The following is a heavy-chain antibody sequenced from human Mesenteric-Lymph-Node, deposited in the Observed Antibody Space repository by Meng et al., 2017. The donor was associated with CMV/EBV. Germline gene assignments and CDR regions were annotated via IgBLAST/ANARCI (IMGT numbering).Heavy chain of an antibody. Sequence: GGSLRLSCAASGFTFDDYAMHWVRQAPGKGLEWVSGISWNSGSIGYADSVKGRFTISRDNAKNSLYLQMNSLRAEDTALYYCAKGHKLRGYQVDYWGQGTLVTVSS. CDR1: GFTFDDYA. V-gene: IGHV3-9*01. D-gene: IGHD5-18*01. J-gene: IGHJ4*02. CDR3: AKGHKLRGYQVDY. CDR2: ISWNSGSI.